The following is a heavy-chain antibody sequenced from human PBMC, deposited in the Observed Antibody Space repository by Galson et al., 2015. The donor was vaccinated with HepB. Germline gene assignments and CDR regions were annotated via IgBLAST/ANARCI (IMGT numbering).Heavy chain of an antibody. D-gene: IGHD6-13*01. Sequence: SLRLSCAGSGFTFRSLGMHWVRQAPGKGLEWVALISYDGSNQYYADPVKGRFTISRDSSRSTLYLQMTGLRAEDTALYYCAKVLEAGGSSWYSVDYWGQGTLVTVSS. V-gene: IGHV3-30*18. CDR1: GFTFRSLG. J-gene: IGHJ4*02. CDR2: ISYDGSNQ. CDR3: AKVLEAGGSSWYSVDY.